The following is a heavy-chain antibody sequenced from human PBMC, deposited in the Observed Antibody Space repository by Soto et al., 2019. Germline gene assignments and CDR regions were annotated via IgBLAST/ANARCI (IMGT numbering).Heavy chain of an antibody. V-gene: IGHV3-11*06. CDR3: ARDQPDCSSTSCQGYYYYGMDV. Sequence: PGGSLRLSCAASGFTFSDYYMSWIRQAPGKGLEWVSYISSSSSYTNYADSVKGRFTISRDNAKNSLYLQMNSLRAEDTAVYYCARDQPDCSSTSCQGYYYYGMDVWGQGTTVTVSS. D-gene: IGHD2-2*01. J-gene: IGHJ6*02. CDR2: ISSSSSYT. CDR1: GFTFSDYY.